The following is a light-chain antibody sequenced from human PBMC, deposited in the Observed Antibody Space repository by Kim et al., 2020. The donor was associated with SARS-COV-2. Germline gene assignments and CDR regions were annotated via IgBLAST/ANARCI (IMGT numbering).Light chain of an antibody. CDR3: QQSYRTPYT. J-gene: IGKJ2*01. CDR1: QSISGY. V-gene: IGKV1-39*01. CDR2: AAS. Sequence: SASVGDRVTITCRASQSISGYLNWYQQKPGKAPKLLIYAASTFQTGVPSRFSGSGSGTDFTLTISSLQPEDFATYYCQQSYRTPYTFGQGTKLEI.